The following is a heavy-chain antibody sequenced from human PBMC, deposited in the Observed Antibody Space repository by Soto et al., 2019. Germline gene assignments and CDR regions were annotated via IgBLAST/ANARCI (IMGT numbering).Heavy chain of an antibody. CDR3: AFQEVLGIY. D-gene: IGHD3-10*01. V-gene: IGHV3-23*01. J-gene: IGHJ4*02. Sequence: GGSLRLSCAASGFTFTNHAMNWVRQAPGKGLEWVSTISISGGSTYYANSVKGRFTISRDNSENTVSLQMNSLRVEDTAEYYCAFQEVLGIYWGQGTLVTVSS. CDR2: ISISGGST. CDR1: GFTFTNHA.